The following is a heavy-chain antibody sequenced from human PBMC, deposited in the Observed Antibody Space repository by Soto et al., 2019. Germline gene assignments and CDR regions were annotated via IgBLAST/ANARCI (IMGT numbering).Heavy chain of an antibody. V-gene: IGHV4-59*01. CDR1: GGSISSYY. CDR3: ARSWFGESPFDY. J-gene: IGHJ4*02. Sequence: LTFTCTVSGGSISSYYWSWIRQPPGKGLEWIGYIYYSGSTNYNPSLKSRVTISVDTSKNQFSLKLSSVTAADTAVYYCARSWFGESPFDYWGQGTLVTVSS. D-gene: IGHD3-10*01. CDR2: IYYSGST.